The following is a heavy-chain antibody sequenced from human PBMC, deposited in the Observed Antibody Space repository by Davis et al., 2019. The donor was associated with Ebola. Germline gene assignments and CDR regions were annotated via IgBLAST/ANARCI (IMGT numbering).Heavy chain of an antibody. CDR1: GGSFSGYY. Sequence: MPSETLSLTCAVYGGSFSGYYWSWIRQPPGKGLEWIGEINHRGSTNYNPSLKSRVTISVDTSKKQFSLKLNSVTAADTAVYYCAVGNSGSYFGAFDIWGQGTMVTVSS. CDR2: INHRGST. V-gene: IGHV4-34*01. J-gene: IGHJ3*02. D-gene: IGHD1-26*01. CDR3: AVGNSGSYFGAFDI.